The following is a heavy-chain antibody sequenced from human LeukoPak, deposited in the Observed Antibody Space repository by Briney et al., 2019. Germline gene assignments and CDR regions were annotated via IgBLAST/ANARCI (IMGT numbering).Heavy chain of an antibody. CDR1: GYTFTSYA. CDR3: ARGGRRWLPYFDY. CDR2: INAGNGNT. V-gene: IGHV1-3*01. J-gene: IGHJ4*02. D-gene: IGHD6-19*01. Sequence: ASVKVSCKASGYTFTSYAMHWVRQAPGQRLEWMGWINAGNGNTKYSQKFQGRVTITRDTSASTAYMELSSLRSEDTAVYYCARGGRRWLPYFDYWGQGTLVTVSS.